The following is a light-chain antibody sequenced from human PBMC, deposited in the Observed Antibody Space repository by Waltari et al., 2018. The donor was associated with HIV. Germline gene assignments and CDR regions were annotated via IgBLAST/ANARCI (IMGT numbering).Light chain of an antibody. CDR3: HSADGSATYV. CDR1: ALPKQY. Sequence: SYELTQPPSVSVFPGQTARITCSGDALPKQYVYWYQQQPGHAPVLVIDKDTERPSGMPERFSGSSAGTTVTLTISGVQAEDEANYYCHSADGSATYVFGTGTKVTVL. CDR2: KDT. J-gene: IGLJ1*01. V-gene: IGLV3-25*03.